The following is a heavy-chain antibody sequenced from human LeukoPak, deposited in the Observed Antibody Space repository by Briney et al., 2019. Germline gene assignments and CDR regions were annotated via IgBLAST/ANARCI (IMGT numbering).Heavy chain of an antibody. D-gene: IGHD6-13*01. CDR2: INPNSGGT. J-gene: IGHJ4*02. CDR3: ASSAVLSSSWHRFDY. CDR1: GYTFTGYY. Sequence: ASVKVSCKASGYTFTGYYMHWVRQAPGQGLEWMGWINPNSGGTNYAQKFQGRVTMTRDTSISTAYMELSRLRSDDTAVYYCASSAVLSSSWHRFDYWGQGTLVTVSS. V-gene: IGHV1-2*02.